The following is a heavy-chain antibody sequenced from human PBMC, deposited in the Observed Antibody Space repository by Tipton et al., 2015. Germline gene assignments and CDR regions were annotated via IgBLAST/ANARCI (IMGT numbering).Heavy chain of an antibody. D-gene: IGHD5-24*01. Sequence: TLSLTCNVSGGSISGHFWSWIRQPPGKGLEWIGYISYSGSTKYNPSLEGRVTISLDTSKNQFSLTLNSVTAADTAVYYCARDLEHGMDVWGQGTTVTVSS. V-gene: IGHV4-59*11. CDR2: ISYSGST. CDR1: GGSISGHF. J-gene: IGHJ6*02. CDR3: ARDLEHGMDV.